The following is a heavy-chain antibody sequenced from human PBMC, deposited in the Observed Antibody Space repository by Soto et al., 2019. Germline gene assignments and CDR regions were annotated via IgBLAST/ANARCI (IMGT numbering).Heavy chain of an antibody. J-gene: IGHJ4*02. CDR2: ISAYNGNT. CDR3: ARDSDYGDSQTVDY. V-gene: IGHV1-18*01. CDR1: GYTFTSYG. D-gene: IGHD4-17*01. Sequence: ASVKVSCKASGYTFTSYGISWVRQAPGQGLEWMGWISAYNGNTNYAQKLQGRVTMTTDTSTSTAYIELRSLRSDDTAVYYCARDSDYGDSQTVDYWGQGTLVTVSS.